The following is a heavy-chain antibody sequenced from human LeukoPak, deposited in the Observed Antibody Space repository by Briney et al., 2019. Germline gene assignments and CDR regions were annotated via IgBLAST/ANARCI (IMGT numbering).Heavy chain of an antibody. CDR3: ARVLYSSSKQYYFDY. Sequence: SETLSLTCTVSGGSISNYYWSWLRQPPGKGLEWIGYIYYSGSTNYNPSLKSRVTISVDTSKNQFSLKLSSVTAADTAVYYCARVLYSSSKQYYFDYWGQGTLVTVSS. J-gene: IGHJ4*02. D-gene: IGHD6-6*01. V-gene: IGHV4-59*01. CDR2: IYYSGST. CDR1: GGSISNYY.